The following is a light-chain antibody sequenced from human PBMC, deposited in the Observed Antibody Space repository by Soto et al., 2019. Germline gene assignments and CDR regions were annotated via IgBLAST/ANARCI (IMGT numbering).Light chain of an antibody. V-gene: IGKV3-20*01. J-gene: IGKJ1*01. CDR1: QSVSSY. CDR2: GAS. Sequence: EIVLTQSPATLSLSAGEGATVSCRASQSVSSYLVWYQQKPGQAPRLLIYGASSRATGIPDRFSGSGSGTDFTLTISRLEPEDFAVYYCQQYGSSPRTFGQGTKVDIK. CDR3: QQYGSSPRT.